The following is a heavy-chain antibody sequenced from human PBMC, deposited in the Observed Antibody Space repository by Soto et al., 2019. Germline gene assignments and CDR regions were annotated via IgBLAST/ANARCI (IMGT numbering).Heavy chain of an antibody. Sequence: QVQLQQWGAGLLKPSETLSLTCAVYGGSFSGYYWSWIRQPPGKGLEWIGEINHSGSTNYNPSLKRRVTISVDTSNNQFSLQLSSVTAADTAVYYCARGKQTMIVPYWGQGTLVTVSS. D-gene: IGHD3-22*01. CDR1: GGSFSGYY. V-gene: IGHV4-34*01. CDR2: INHSGST. J-gene: IGHJ4*02. CDR3: ARGKQTMIVPY.